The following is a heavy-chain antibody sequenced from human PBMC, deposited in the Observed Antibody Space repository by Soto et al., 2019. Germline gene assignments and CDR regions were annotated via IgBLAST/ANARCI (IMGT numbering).Heavy chain of an antibody. D-gene: IGHD6-6*01. J-gene: IGHJ6*02. CDR3: ARDGYSSSSAGAYYYGMDV. CDR2: ISGSGGST. Sequence: GGSLRLSCAASGFTFSSYAMRWVRQAPGKGLEWVSAISGSGGSTYYADSVKGRFTISRDNSKNTLYLQMNSLRAEDTAVYYCARDGYSSSSAGAYYYGMDVWGQGTTVTVS. CDR1: GFTFSSYA. V-gene: IGHV3-23*01.